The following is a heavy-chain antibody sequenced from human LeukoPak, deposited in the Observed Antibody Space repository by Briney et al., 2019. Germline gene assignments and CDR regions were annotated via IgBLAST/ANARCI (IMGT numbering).Heavy chain of an antibody. V-gene: IGHV3-74*01. J-gene: IGHJ4*02. Sequence: GGSLRLSCAASGFTFSSYYMHWVRQAPGKGLVWVSRVYTDGITTNYADSVKGRFTISRDNAKNTLYLQMNSLRAEDTAVYYCARGLGDDPVGFESWGRGTLVIVSS. CDR2: VYTDGITT. CDR1: GFTFSSYY. CDR3: ARGLGDDPVGFES. D-gene: IGHD2-21*02.